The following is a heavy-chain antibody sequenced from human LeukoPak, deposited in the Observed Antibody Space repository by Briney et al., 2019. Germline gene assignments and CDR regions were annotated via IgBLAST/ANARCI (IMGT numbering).Heavy chain of an antibody. D-gene: IGHD6-6*01. J-gene: IGHJ6*02. CDR2: IWYDGSNK. CDR1: GFTFSSYG. Sequence: PGRSLRLSCAASGFTFSSYGMHWVRQAPGKGLEWVAVIWYDGSNKYYADSVKGRFTISRDNSKNTLYLQMNSLRAEDTAVYYCARAPRAARPSYYYYGMDVWGQGTTVTVSS. V-gene: IGHV3-33*01. CDR3: ARAPRAARPSYYYYGMDV.